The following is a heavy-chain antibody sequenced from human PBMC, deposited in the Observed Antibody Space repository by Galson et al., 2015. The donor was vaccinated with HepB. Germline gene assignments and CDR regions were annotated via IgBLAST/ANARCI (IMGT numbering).Heavy chain of an antibody. CDR1: GYTFTGYY. J-gene: IGHJ5*02. D-gene: IGHD1-26*01. V-gene: IGHV1-2*06. CDR3: AKSYQVSNNWFDP. Sequence: SVKVSCKASGYTFTGYYMHWVRQAPGQGLEWMGRINPNSGGTNYAQKFQGRVTMTRDTSISTAYMELSRLRSDDTAVYYCAKSYQVSNNWFDPWGQGTLVTVSS. CDR2: INPNSGGT.